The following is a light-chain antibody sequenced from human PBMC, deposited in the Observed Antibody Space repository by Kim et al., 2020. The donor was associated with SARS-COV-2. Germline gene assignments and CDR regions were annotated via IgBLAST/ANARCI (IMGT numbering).Light chain of an antibody. J-gene: IGLJ1*01. CDR2: EVS. Sequence: GQSITISGTGTTSDVGSYNLVSWYQQHPGKAPKLMIYEVSKRPSGVSNRFSGSKSGNTASLTISGLQAEDEADYYCCSYAGSSTFVFGTGTKVTVL. CDR3: CSYAGSSTFV. V-gene: IGLV2-23*02. CDR1: TSDVGSYNL.